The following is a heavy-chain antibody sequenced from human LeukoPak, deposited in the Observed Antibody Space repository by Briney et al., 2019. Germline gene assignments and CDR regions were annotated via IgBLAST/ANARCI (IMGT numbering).Heavy chain of an antibody. CDR1: GFTFSSYA. V-gene: IGHV3-23*01. J-gene: IGHJ4*02. CDR3: AKLILRYNWNGPEDY. Sequence: PGGSLRLSCAASGFTFSSYAMSWVRQAPGKGLEWVSAISGSGGSTYYADFVKGRFTISRDNSKNTLYLQMNSLRAEDTAVYYCAKLILRYNWNGPEDYWGQGTLVTVSS. CDR2: ISGSGGST. D-gene: IGHD1-20*01.